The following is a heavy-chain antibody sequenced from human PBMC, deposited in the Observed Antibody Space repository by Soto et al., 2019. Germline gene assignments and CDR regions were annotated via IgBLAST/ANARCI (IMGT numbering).Heavy chain of an antibody. Sequence: SSETLSLTCTVSGGSISSSSYYWGWIRQPPGKGLEWIGSIYYSGSTYYNPSLKSRVTISVDTSKNQFSLKLSSVTAADTAVYYCARHYVWGSYRNFDYWGQGTLVTVSS. J-gene: IGHJ4*02. D-gene: IGHD3-16*02. CDR2: IYYSGST. CDR3: ARHYVWGSYRNFDY. V-gene: IGHV4-39*01. CDR1: GGSISSSSYY.